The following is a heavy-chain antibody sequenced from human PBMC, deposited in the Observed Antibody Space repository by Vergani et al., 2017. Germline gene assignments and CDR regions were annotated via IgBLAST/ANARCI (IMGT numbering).Heavy chain of an antibody. D-gene: IGHD3-9*01. J-gene: IGHJ1*01. V-gene: IGHV6-1*01. CDR2: TYYRSQWYN. CDR1: GDSVSSNSAA. Sequence: QVQLQQSGPGLVKPSQTLSLTCAISGDSVSSNSAAWNWIRQSPSRGLEWLGRTYYRSQWYNDYAVSVKSRITINPDTSKNQFSLQLNSVTPEDTAVYYCARDETYYDILTGYYGGYFQHWGQGTLVTVSS. CDR3: ARDETYYDILTGYYGGYFQH.